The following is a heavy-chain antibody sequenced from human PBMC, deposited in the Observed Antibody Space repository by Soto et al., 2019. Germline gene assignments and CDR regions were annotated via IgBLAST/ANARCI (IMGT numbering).Heavy chain of an antibody. J-gene: IGHJ6*02. D-gene: IGHD3-10*01. CDR2: IYYSGST. V-gene: IGHV4-39*01. CDR1: GGSISSSSYY. CDR3: ARGGVLWFGELLDYYYYGMDV. Sequence: PSETLSLTCTVSGGSISSSSYYWGWISQPPGKGLEWIGSIYYSGSTYYNPSLKSRVTISVDTSKNQFSLKLSSVTAADTAVYYCARGGVLWFGELLDYYYYGMDVWGQGTTVTVSS.